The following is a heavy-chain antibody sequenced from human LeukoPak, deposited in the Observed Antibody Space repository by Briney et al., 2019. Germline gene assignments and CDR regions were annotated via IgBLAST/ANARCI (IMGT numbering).Heavy chain of an antibody. CDR3: ARWLNGGYFDC. J-gene: IGHJ4*02. CDR2: IYYTGST. V-gene: IGHV4-39*07. Sequence: PSETLSLTCVVSGGPVSSAPHYWAWIRQSPGKALEWLGSIYYTGSTFDNPSLKSRLTMSVDTSKNQFSLSLNSVTAADTAMYYCARWLNGGYFDCWGQGTLVTVSS. CDR1: GGPVSSAPHY. D-gene: IGHD4-23*01.